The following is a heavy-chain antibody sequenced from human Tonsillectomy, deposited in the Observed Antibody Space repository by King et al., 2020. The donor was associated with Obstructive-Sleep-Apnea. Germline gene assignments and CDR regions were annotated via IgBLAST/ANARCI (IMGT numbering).Heavy chain of an antibody. CDR3: AKGPFDYDPFDY. V-gene: IGHV3-23*04. CDR1: GFTFRSFA. Sequence: VQLVESGGGLVQPGGSLRLSCAASGFTFRSFAVMWVRQAPGKGLEWVSSISGNGGSTYYADSVKGRFSIYRDNSKNTADLQMNSRRAEDTAVYYCAKGPFDYDPFDYWGQGTLVTVSS. D-gene: IGHD4/OR15-4a*01. CDR2: ISGNGGST. J-gene: IGHJ4*02.